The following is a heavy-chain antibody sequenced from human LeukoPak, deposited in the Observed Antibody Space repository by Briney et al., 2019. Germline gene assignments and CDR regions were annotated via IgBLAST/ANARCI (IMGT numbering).Heavy chain of an antibody. J-gene: IGHJ4*02. CDR2: IYSGGST. Sequence: PGGSLRLSCAASGFTFSSNYMSWVRQAPGKGLEWVSVIYSGGSTYYADSVKGRFTISRDNSKNTLYLQMNSLRAEDTAVYYCARDFGGDPFDYWGQGTLVTVSS. CDR1: GFTFSSNY. D-gene: IGHD3-16*01. CDR3: ARDFGGDPFDY. V-gene: IGHV3-66*01.